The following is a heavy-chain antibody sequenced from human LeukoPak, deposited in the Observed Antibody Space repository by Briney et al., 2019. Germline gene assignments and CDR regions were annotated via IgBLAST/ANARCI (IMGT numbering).Heavy chain of an antibody. D-gene: IGHD3-9*01. CDR1: GGSISSSSYY. J-gene: IGHJ4*02. CDR2: IYYSGST. V-gene: IGHV4-39*07. Sequence: SETLSLTCTVSGGSISSSSYYWGWIRQPPGKGLEWIGSIYYSGSTYYNPSLKSRVTISVDTSKNQFSLKLSSVTAADTAVYYCALYHDYDILTGFFDYWGQGTLVTVSS. CDR3: ALYHDYDILTGFFDY.